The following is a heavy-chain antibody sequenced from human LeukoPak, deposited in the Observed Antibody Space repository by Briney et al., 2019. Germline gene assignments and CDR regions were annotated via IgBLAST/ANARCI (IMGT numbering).Heavy chain of an antibody. D-gene: IGHD2-15*01. Sequence: SVKVSCKASGGTFSSYAISWVRQAPGQALEWMGGIIPIFGTANYAQKFQGRVTITADESTSTAYMELSSLRSEDTAVYYCARGMDCSGGSCYPGPHDYWGQGTLVTVSS. CDR3: ARGMDCSGGSCYPGPHDY. V-gene: IGHV1-69*13. J-gene: IGHJ4*02. CDR1: GGTFSSYA. CDR2: IIPIFGTA.